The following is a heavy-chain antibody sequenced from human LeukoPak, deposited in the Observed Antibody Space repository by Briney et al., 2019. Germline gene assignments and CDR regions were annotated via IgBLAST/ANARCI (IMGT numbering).Heavy chain of an antibody. CDR2: IKQDGSEK. V-gene: IGHV3-7*01. J-gene: IGHJ6*03. CDR1: GFTFSSYW. Sequence: GGSLRLSCAASGFTFSSYWMSWVRQAPGKGLEWVANIKQDGSEKYYVDSVKGRFTISRDNAKNSLYLQMNSLRAEDTAVYYCARARGWGYDSSGYYYHYYYMDVWGKGTTVTVSS. D-gene: IGHD3-22*01. CDR3: ARARGWGYDSSGYYYHYYYMDV.